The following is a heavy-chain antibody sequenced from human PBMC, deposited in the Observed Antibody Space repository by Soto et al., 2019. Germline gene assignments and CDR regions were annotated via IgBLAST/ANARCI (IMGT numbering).Heavy chain of an antibody. V-gene: IGHV4-59*01. Sequence: KPSETLSLTCTVSGGSISSYYWSWIRQPPGKGLEWIGYIYYSGSTNYNPSLKSRVTISVDTSKNQFSLKLSSVTAADTAVYYCAREGYYDSSGPVSGAFDIWGQGTMVTVSS. D-gene: IGHD3-22*01. J-gene: IGHJ3*02. CDR1: GGSISSYY. CDR2: IYYSGST. CDR3: AREGYYDSSGPVSGAFDI.